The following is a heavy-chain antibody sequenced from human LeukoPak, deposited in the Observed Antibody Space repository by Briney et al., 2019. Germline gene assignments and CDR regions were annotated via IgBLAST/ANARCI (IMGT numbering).Heavy chain of an antibody. Sequence: SETLSLTCTVSGGSISSYRWSWIRQPAEKGLEWIGRIYPSGSTNYNPSLKSRVTISIDKSKNQFSLKLTSVTAADTAVYYCARDRSGYSEYYFDYWGQGTLVTVSS. J-gene: IGHJ4*02. CDR1: GGSISSYR. V-gene: IGHV4-4*07. CDR3: ARDRSGYSEYYFDY. CDR2: IYPSGST. D-gene: IGHD5-12*01.